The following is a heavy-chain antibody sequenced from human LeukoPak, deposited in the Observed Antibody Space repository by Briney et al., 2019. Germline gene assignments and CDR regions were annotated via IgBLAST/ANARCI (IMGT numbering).Heavy chain of an antibody. D-gene: IGHD3-22*01. Sequence: SVKVSCKASGGTFSSYAISWVRQAPGQGLEWMGGIIPIFGTANYAQKFQGRVTITTDESTSTAYMELSSLRSEDTAVYYCARDRRLSYYDSSGYFSWGQGTLVTVSS. V-gene: IGHV1-69*05. CDR3: ARDRRLSYYDSSGYFS. CDR2: IIPIFGTA. J-gene: IGHJ5*02. CDR1: GGTFSSYA.